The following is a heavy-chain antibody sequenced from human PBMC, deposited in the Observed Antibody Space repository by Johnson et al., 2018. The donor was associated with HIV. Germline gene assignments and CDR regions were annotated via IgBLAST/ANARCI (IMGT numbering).Heavy chain of an antibody. CDR2: ISSSGSTI. D-gene: IGHD3-16*01. V-gene: IGHV3-11*04. Sequence: QVQLVESGGGVVQPGRSLRLSRAACGFTFSDYYMRWIRQAPGKGLEWVSYISSSGSTIYYADSVNGRFTISRDNAKNSLYLQMNSLRAEDTAVYYCARGGWGDAFDIWGQGTMVTVSS. CDR3: ARGGWGDAFDI. CDR1: GFTFSDYY. J-gene: IGHJ3*02.